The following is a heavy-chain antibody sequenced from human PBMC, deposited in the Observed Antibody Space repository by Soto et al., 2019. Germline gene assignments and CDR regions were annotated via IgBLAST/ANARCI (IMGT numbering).Heavy chain of an antibody. V-gene: IGHV4-59*01. D-gene: IGHD6-19*01. CDR1: GGSISSYY. Sequence: SETLSLTCTVSGGSISSYYWSWIRQPPGKGLEWIGYIYYSGSTNYNPSLKSRVTISVDTSKNQFSLKLSSVTAADTAVYYCARAGWLAFSPFDPWGQGTLVTVSS. CDR2: IYYSGST. J-gene: IGHJ5*02. CDR3: ARAGWLAFSPFDP.